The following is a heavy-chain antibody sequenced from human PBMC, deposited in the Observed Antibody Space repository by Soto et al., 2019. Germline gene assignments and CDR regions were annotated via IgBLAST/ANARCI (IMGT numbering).Heavy chain of an antibody. Sequence: EVQLVESGGDFVQPGGSLRLSCEASGFTFSAFWMHWVRHVPGEGLVWISRTNKDGASSEYADSVKGRFSVSRVNAKNTMFLHMTGLRAEDTAVYYCARDDLRRNEALDIWGQGTLVTVSS. CDR3: ARDDLRRNEALDI. V-gene: IGHV3-74*03. J-gene: IGHJ3*02. CDR1: GFTFSAFW. CDR2: TNKDGASS. D-gene: IGHD3-3*01.